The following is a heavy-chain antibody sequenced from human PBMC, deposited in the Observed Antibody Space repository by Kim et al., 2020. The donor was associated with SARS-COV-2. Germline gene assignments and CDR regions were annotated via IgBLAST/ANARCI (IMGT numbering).Heavy chain of an antibody. Sequence: VKGRFTISRDNSKNTLYLQMNSLRAEDTAVYYCARDLAVYSGQIPDYFDYWGQGTLVTVSS. J-gene: IGHJ4*02. V-gene: IGHV3-30*07. D-gene: IGHD1-26*01. CDR3: ARDLAVYSGQIPDYFDY.